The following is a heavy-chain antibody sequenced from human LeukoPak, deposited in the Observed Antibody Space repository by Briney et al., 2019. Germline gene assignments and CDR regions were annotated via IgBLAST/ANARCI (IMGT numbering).Heavy chain of an antibody. Sequence: GGSLRLSCAASGFTFSSYAMSWVRQAPGKGLEWVSAISGSGGSTYYADSVKGRFTISRDNSKNTLYPQMNSLRAEDTAVYYCARALNYYDSSGYPVEDYWGQGTLVTVSS. CDR2: ISGSGGST. V-gene: IGHV3-23*01. CDR1: GFTFSSYA. D-gene: IGHD3-22*01. J-gene: IGHJ4*02. CDR3: ARALNYYDSSGYPVEDY.